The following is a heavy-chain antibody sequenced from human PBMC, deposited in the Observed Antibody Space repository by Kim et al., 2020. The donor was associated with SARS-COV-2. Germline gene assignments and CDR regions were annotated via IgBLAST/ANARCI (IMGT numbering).Heavy chain of an antibody. CDR3: AKDGRPYGDYHWFDS. V-gene: IGHV3-23*01. CDR2: LSDSGVNT. J-gene: IGHJ5*01. CDR1: GFTLTNYA. D-gene: IGHD4-17*01. Sequence: GGSLRLSCAASGFTLTNYAMNWVRQAPGKGLEWVSALSDSGVNTYYADSVKGRFTISRDNFKNTLYLQMNSLRAEDTAVYYCAKDGRPYGDYHWFDSWGQGTLVTVSS.